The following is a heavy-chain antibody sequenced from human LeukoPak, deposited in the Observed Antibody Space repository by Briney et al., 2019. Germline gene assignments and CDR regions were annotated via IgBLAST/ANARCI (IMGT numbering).Heavy chain of an antibody. J-gene: IGHJ4*02. CDR3: ARMFGIAAPFVDY. V-gene: IGHV2-70*01. Sequence: ALIDWDDDKYYSTSLKTRLTISKDTSKNQVVLTMTNMDPVDTATYYCARMFGIAAPFVDYWGQGTLVTVSS. CDR2: IDWDDDK. D-gene: IGHD6-6*01.